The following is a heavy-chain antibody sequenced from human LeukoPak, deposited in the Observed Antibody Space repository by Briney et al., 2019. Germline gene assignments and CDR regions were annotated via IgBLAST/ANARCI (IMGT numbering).Heavy chain of an antibody. Sequence: PGGSLRLSCAAAGFTFSTYAMSWVRQAPGKGLEWVSTISDSGGSTYFADSVKGRFTISRDNSKSTLFLQMNSLRTEDTALYYCAKDPHYYVAMDVWGQGTAVTVSS. V-gene: IGHV3-23*01. J-gene: IGHJ6*02. D-gene: IGHD3-10*02. CDR2: ISDSGGST. CDR1: GFTFSTYA. CDR3: AKDPHYYVAMDV.